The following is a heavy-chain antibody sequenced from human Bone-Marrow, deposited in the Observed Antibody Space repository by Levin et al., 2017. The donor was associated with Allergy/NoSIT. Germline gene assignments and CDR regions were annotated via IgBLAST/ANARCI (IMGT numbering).Heavy chain of an antibody. D-gene: IGHD3-3*01. J-gene: IGHJ4*02. CDR1: GGTFSSYT. CDR3: AREVRSGYYDY. V-gene: IGHV1-69*04. CDR2: IIPILGIA. Sequence: PLASVKVSCKASGGTFSSYTISWVRQAPGQGLEWMGRIIPILGIANYAQKFQGRVTITADKSTSTAYMELSSLRSEDTAVYYCAREVRSGYYDYWGQGTLVTVSS.